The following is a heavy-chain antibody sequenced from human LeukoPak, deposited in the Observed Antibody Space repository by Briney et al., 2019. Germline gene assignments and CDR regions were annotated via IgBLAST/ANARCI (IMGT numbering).Heavy chain of an antibody. J-gene: IGHJ6*03. CDR2: ISGSGGST. CDR3: AKMGRAIVVVPAEDYYMDV. V-gene: IGHV3-23*01. CDR1: GFTFSSYA. D-gene: IGHD2-2*01. Sequence: GGSLRLSCAASGFTFSSYAMSWVRQAPGKGLEWVSAISGSGGSTYYADSVKGRFTISRDNSKNTLYLQMNSPRAEDTAVYYCAKMGRAIVVVPAEDYYMDVWGKGTTVTVSS.